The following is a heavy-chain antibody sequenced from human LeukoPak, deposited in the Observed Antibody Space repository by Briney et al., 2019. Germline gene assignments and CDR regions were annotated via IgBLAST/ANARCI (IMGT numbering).Heavy chain of an antibody. V-gene: IGHV4-39*07. CDR1: GGSISNDNHY. J-gene: IGHJ4*02. Sequence: SETLSLTCTVSGGSISNDNHYWGWIRQPPGKGLEWIGEISHSGNINYNPSLESRVTISIDKSNNYFSLKLNSVTAADTAVYFCARVTGTTPFDYWGQGTLVTVSS. CDR2: ISHSGNI. D-gene: IGHD1-1*01. CDR3: ARVTGTTPFDY.